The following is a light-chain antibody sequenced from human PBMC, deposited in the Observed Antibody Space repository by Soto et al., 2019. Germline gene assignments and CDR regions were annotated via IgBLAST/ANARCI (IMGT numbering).Light chain of an antibody. V-gene: IGKV1-39*01. CDR3: QQSYSTPQT. J-gene: IGKJ1*01. Sequence: DIQMTQSPSSLSASVGARVTITCRASQSISRFLNWYQQKVGKAPKLMIYDASSLQSGVPSRFSGSGSGTDFTLTISSLQPEDFATYYCQQSYSTPQTLGQGTKVDIK. CDR1: QSISRF. CDR2: DAS.